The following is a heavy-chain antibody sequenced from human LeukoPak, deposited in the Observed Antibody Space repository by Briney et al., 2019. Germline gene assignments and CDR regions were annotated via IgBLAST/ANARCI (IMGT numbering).Heavy chain of an antibody. D-gene: IGHD1-26*01. V-gene: IGHV4-4*07. Sequence: SETLSLTCTVPGGSISSYYWSWIRQPAGKGLEWIGRIYTSGSTNYNPSLKSRVTMSVDTSKNQFSLKLSSVTAADTAVYYCARVSYSYWYFDLWGRGTLVTVSS. CDR2: IYTSGST. CDR3: ARVSYSYWYFDL. J-gene: IGHJ2*01. CDR1: GGSISSYY.